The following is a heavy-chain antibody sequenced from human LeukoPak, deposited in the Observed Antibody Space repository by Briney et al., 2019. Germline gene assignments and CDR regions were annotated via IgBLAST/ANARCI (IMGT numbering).Heavy chain of an antibody. V-gene: IGHV3-21*01. Sequence: GGSLRLSCAASGFPFSTHSLNWVRQAPGKGLEWVSSISAGGDFVYYGDSVKGRFTMSRDNAKNSLHLQMDSLTAEDTAVYYCARTTVFDYWGQGTLVTVSS. CDR1: GFPFSTHS. D-gene: IGHD4-17*01. CDR3: ARTTVFDY. J-gene: IGHJ4*02. CDR2: ISAGGDFV.